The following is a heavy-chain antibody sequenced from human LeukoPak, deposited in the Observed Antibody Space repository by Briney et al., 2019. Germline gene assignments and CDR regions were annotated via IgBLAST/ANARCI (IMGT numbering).Heavy chain of an antibody. D-gene: IGHD2-2*01. CDR1: GFKFGTYA. Sequence: PGGSLSLSCAASGFKFGTYAMSWVRQAPGKGLEWVSGLGRSGENRYYATSVRGRFSISRDNSKDTVYLQMNSLRAEDTAIYYCVKDRPCETCMPMDAWGQGTTVTVSS. J-gene: IGHJ6*02. CDR3: VKDRPCETCMPMDA. CDR2: LGRSGENR. V-gene: IGHV3-23*01.